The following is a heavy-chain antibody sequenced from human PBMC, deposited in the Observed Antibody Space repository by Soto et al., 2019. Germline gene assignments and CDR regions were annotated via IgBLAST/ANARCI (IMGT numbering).Heavy chain of an antibody. CDR3: ARRLFIYDSSGYYHDAFDI. CDR2: ISSSSSTI. CDR1: GFTFSSYS. D-gene: IGHD3-22*01. Sequence: LRLSCAASGFTFSSYSMNWVRQAPGKGLEWASYISSSSSTIYYADSVKGRFTISRDNAKNSLYLQMNSLRAEDTAVYYCARRLFIYDSSGYYHDAFDIWGQGTMVTVSS. V-gene: IGHV3-48*01. J-gene: IGHJ3*02.